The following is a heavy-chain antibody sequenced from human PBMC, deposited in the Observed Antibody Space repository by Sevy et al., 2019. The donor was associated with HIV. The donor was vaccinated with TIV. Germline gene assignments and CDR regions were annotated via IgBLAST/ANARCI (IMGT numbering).Heavy chain of an antibody. V-gene: IGHV3-66*02. CDR2: IFSSGST. CDR3: VSLFLSYRSGWSYFDY. Sequence: GGSLRLSCAISGFTVNDKYIIWVRQAPGKGLEWVSVIFSSGSTYYADSAKGRFTISRDNSKNTGYLQMNSVRAEDTAVYYCVSLFLSYRSGWSYFDYWGQGTLVTVSS. D-gene: IGHD6-19*01. CDR1: GFTVNDKY. J-gene: IGHJ4*02.